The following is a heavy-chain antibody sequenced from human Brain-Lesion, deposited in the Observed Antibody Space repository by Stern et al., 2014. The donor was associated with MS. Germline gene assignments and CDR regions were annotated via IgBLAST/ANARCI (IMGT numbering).Heavy chain of an antibody. V-gene: IGHV3-74*02. Sequence: EVQLEESGGGLVQPGGSLRLSCAASGFTFSNYWMHWVRQAPGKGLVWVSRVNNDGRRTSYADSVKGRFTMSRDNAKNTLYLQMNSLRVEDTAIYYCARGERWSASWGQGTLVTVSS. CDR2: VNNDGRRT. CDR1: GFTFSNYW. D-gene: IGHD3-10*01. J-gene: IGHJ5*01. CDR3: ARGERWSAS.